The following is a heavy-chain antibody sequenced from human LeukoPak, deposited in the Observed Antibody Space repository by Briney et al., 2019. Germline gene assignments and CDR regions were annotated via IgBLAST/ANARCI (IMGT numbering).Heavy chain of an antibody. Sequence: PSVTLSLTCTVSGGSISSYYWSWIRQPAGKGLEWIGRIYTSGSTNYNPSLKSRVTISVDKSKNQFSLKLSSVTAADTAVYYCARDYSNYYYYMDVWGKGTTVTVSS. J-gene: IGHJ6*03. V-gene: IGHV4-4*07. D-gene: IGHD4-11*01. CDR3: ARDYSNYYYYMDV. CDR1: GGSISSYY. CDR2: IYTSGST.